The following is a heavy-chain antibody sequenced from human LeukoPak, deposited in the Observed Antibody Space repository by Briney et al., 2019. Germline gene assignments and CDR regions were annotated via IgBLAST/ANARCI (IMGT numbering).Heavy chain of an antibody. CDR3: ARPITFGGVIVSYFDY. CDR1: GVTFSSYA. D-gene: IGHD3-16*02. Sequence: GGSLRLSCAASGVTFSSYAMHWVRQAPGKGLEWVAVISYDGSNKYYADSVKGRFTISRDNSKNTLYLQMNSLRAEDTAVYYCARPITFGGVIVSYFDYWGQGTLVTVSS. J-gene: IGHJ4*02. V-gene: IGHV3-30-3*01. CDR2: ISYDGSNK.